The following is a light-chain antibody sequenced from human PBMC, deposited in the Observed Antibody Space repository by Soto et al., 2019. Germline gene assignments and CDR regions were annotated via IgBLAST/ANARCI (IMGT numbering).Light chain of an antibody. CDR1: SSDVGGYKY. Sequence: QSALTQPASVSGSPGQSITISCTGTSSDVGGYKYVSWYQQHPGKAPKLMIYEVTNRPSGVSNRFSGSKSGNTASLTISGLQAEDEAGYYCSSYASSNTVVFGGGTKLTVL. J-gene: IGLJ2*01. CDR3: SSYASSNTVV. CDR2: EVT. V-gene: IGLV2-14*01.